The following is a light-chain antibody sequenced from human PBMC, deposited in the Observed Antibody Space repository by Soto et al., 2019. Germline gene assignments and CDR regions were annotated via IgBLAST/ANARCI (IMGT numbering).Light chain of an antibody. CDR3: QRRSNWPPFA. J-gene: IGKJ3*01. CDR2: DAS. V-gene: IGKV3-11*01. CDR1: QSVSSY. Sequence: TLSLSPGERATLSCRASQSVSSYLAWYQQKPGQAPRLLIYDASNRATGIPARFSGSGSGTDFTLTISSLEPEDFAVYYCQRRSNWPPFAFGPGTKVDIK.